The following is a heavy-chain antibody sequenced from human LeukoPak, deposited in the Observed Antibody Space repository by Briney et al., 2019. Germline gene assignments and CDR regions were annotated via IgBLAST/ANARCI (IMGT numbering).Heavy chain of an antibody. CDR1: GFTFSSYG. V-gene: IGHV3-30*18. Sequence: GGSLRLSCAASGFTFSSYGMHWVRQAPGKGLEGVAVISYDGSNKYYADSVMGRFTISRDNSKNTLYLQMNSLRAEDTAVYYCAKDRYYYDSSGYYRAYYYYYGMDVWGQGTTVTVSS. CDR2: ISYDGSNK. D-gene: IGHD3-22*01. J-gene: IGHJ6*02. CDR3: AKDRYYYDSSGYYRAYYYYYGMDV.